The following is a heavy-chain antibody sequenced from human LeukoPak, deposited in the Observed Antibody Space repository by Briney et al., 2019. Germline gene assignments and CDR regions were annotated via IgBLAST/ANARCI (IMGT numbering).Heavy chain of an antibody. D-gene: IGHD2/OR15-2a*01. J-gene: IGHJ4*02. V-gene: IGHV4-31*03. CDR3: ATAEWEYFYFDS. Sequence: SETLSLTCTVSGGSVSRGGHYWSWIHQHPGKGLEWIGFTSYSGGTYYNPSLMGRIVISVDTSQNQFSLKMRDVTAADTAVYFCATAEWEYFYFDSWGQGALVAVSS. CDR2: TSYSGGT. CDR1: GGSVSRGGHY.